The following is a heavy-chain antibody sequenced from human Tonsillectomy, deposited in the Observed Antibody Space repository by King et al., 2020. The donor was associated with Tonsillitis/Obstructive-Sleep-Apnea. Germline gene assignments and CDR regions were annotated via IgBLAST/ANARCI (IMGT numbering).Heavy chain of an antibody. CDR1: GFTFSSYE. CDR3: ASHVWAHSGYYMDV. V-gene: IGHV3-48*03. CDR2: ISSSGSTI. J-gene: IGHJ6*03. Sequence: VQLVESGGGLVQPGGSLRLSCAASGFTFSSYEMNWVRQAPGKGLEWVSYISSSGSTIYYADSVKGRFTISRDNAKNSLYLQMNSLRAEDTAVYYCASHVWAHSGYYMDVWGKGTTVTVSS. D-gene: IGHD3-16*01.